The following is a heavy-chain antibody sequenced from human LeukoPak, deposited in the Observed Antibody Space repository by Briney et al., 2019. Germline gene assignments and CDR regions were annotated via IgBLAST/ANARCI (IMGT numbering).Heavy chain of an antibody. CDR2: IYSGGST. V-gene: IGHV3-53*04. CDR1: GFTVSSNY. J-gene: IGHJ4*02. D-gene: IGHD2-2*01. CDR3: ARAPYFPYAYFDY. Sequence: GGSLRLSCAASGFTVSSNYMSWVRQAPGKGLGWVSVIYSGGSTYYADSVKGRFTISRHNSQNTLYLQMNSLRAEDTALYYCARAPYFPYAYFDYWSQGTLVTVSS.